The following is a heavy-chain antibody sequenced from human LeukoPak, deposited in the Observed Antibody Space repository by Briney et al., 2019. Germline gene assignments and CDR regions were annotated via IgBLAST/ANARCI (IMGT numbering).Heavy chain of an antibody. D-gene: IGHD4-17*01. CDR2: VSSSGSA. Sequence: SETLSLSCSVSGGYITSDDWSWVRQPAGGGLEWIGRVSSSGSANYNPSLKSRVTISADRSKNQISPKMTSVTAADTAVYYCTRKIDYGGYDFYYYMDVWGEGTTVTVSS. J-gene: IGHJ6*03. CDR3: TRKIDYGGYDFYYYMDV. V-gene: IGHV4-4*07. CDR1: GGYITSDD.